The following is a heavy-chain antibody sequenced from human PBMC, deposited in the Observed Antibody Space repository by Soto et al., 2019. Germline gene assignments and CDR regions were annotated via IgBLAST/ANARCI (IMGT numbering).Heavy chain of an antibody. D-gene: IGHD2-21*01. J-gene: IGHJ6*02. CDR3: ARGGVVVVSYALDA. V-gene: IGHV4-59*01. CDR1: GGFISNYY. Sequence: SETLSLTCSVSGGFISNYYWTWIRQSPGKGLEWIGYVYNSGSTKYNPSLKSRVSISIDTSKNQFSLKLSSVTAADTAVYYCARGGVVVVSYALDAWDQGTTVTVSS. CDR2: VYNSGST.